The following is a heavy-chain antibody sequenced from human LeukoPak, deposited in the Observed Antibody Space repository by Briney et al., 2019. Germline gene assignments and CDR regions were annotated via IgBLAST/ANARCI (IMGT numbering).Heavy chain of an antibody. CDR2: LYSGGST. J-gene: IGHJ6*04. V-gene: IGHV3-66*01. CDR3: ASRDKGYYYGMDV. CDR1: GFTVRGNY. D-gene: IGHD5-24*01. Sequence: GGSLRLSCAAPGFTVRGNYMSWFRQAPGKGLAWVSLLYSGGSTYYAASVKDRFSISRDNSKNTLYLQMNSLRAEDTAVSYCASRDKGYYYGMDVWGKGPTVTVSS.